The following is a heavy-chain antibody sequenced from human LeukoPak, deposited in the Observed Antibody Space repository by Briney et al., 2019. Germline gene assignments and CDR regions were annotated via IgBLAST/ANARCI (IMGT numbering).Heavy chain of an antibody. CDR1: GYTFTGYY. D-gene: IGHD2-2*01. Sequence: ASVKVSCKASGYTFTGYYMHWVRQAPGQGLEWMGWINPNSGGTNYAQKFQGRVTMTRDTSISTAYMELSRLRSEDTAVYYCARVKGGRYCSSTSCYLSLYYFDYWGQGTLVTVSS. CDR3: ARVKGGRYCSSTSCYLSLYYFDY. CDR2: INPNSGGT. J-gene: IGHJ4*02. V-gene: IGHV1-2*02.